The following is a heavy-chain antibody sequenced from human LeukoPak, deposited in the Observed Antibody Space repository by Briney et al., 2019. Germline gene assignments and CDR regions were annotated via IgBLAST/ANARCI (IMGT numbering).Heavy chain of an antibody. CDR2: IWYDGSNK. Sequence: GGSLRLSCAASGFTFSSYGMPWVRQAPGRGLEGVAVIWYDGSNKYYADSVKGRFTISRDNSKNTLYLQMNSLRAEDTAVYYCARDLSGYYSPDAFDIWGQGTMVTVSS. J-gene: IGHJ3*02. CDR3: ARDLSGYYSPDAFDI. V-gene: IGHV3-33*01. D-gene: IGHD3-22*01. CDR1: GFTFSSYG.